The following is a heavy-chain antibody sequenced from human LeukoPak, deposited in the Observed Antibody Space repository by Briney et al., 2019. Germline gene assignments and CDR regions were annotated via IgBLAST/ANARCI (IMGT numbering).Heavy chain of an antibody. CDR1: GFTFNTYA. D-gene: IGHD3-22*01. V-gene: IGHV3-23*01. CDR3: ARYYDSSGYDFDY. CDR2: ISGSGDST. Sequence: GGSLRLSCAASGFTFNTYAMSWVRQAPGKGLEWVSAISGSGDSTYYADSVKGRFTISRDNSKNTLYLQMSSLRSEDTAVYYCARYYDSSGYDFDYWGQGTLVTVSS. J-gene: IGHJ4*02.